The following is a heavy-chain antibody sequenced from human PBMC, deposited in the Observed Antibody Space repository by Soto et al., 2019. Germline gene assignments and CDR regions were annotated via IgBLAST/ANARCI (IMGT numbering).Heavy chain of an antibody. CDR1: GFTFSSYA. V-gene: IGHV3-23*01. Sequence: GGSLRLSCAASGFTFSSYAMSWVRQAPGKGLEWVSAISGSGGSTYYADSVKGRFTISRDNSKNTLYLQMNSLRAEDTAVYYCAKEKRGIVVVVASYAFDIWGQGTMVTVSS. J-gene: IGHJ3*02. CDR3: AKEKRGIVVVVASYAFDI. CDR2: ISGSGGST. D-gene: IGHD2-15*01.